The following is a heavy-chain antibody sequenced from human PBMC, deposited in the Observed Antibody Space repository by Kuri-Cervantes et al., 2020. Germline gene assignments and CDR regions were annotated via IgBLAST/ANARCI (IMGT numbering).Heavy chain of an antibody. Sequence: GGSLRLSCAASGFTFSSYVMHWVRQAPGKGLEWVAVIWYDGSNKYYADSVKGRFTISRDNSKNTLYLQMNSLRAEDTAIYYCGRGGAYYADYWGQGTLVTVSS. CDR3: GRGGAYYADY. CDR2: IWYDGSNK. CDR1: GFTFSSYV. V-gene: IGHV3-33*08. D-gene: IGHD3-3*01. J-gene: IGHJ4*02.